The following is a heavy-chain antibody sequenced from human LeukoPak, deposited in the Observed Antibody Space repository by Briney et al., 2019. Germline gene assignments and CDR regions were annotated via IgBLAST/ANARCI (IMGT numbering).Heavy chain of an antibody. J-gene: IGHJ6*03. CDR2: IKQDGSEI. Sequence: GGSLRLSCAASGFILRTYWMSWVRQAPGQGLEWVANIKQDGSEINYVDSVRGRFTISRDNAQNSVYLQMNSLRVEDTAAYFCVAVADYYYMDVWGKGTTVTV. V-gene: IGHV3-7*01. CDR1: GFILRTYW. CDR3: VAVADYYYMDV. D-gene: IGHD6-19*01.